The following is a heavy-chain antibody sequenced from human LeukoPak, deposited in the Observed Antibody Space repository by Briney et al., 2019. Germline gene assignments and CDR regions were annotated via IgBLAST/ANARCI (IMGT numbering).Heavy chain of an antibody. V-gene: IGHV4-31*03. J-gene: IGHJ4*02. CDR3: ARVPSYSKYSIGNY. CDR2: IYYSGST. D-gene: IGHD1-26*01. CDR1: GYSLSCGDYY. Sequence: PSQTLSLTRTFSGYSLSCGDYYWIWIRRHPGKGLEWIGYIYYSGSTYYNPSLKSRVTISVDTSKNQFYLNLRTVTAADTAVYYCARVPSYSKYSIGNYWGQGTLVTVSS.